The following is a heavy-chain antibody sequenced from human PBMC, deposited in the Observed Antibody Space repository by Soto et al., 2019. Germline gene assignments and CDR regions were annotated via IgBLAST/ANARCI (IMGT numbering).Heavy chain of an antibody. CDR3: ARDRGYYYGMDV. CDR2: IYYSGST. CDR1: GGSISSGGYY. V-gene: IGHV4-31*03. J-gene: IGHJ6*04. Sequence: PSETLSLTCTVSGGSISSGGYYWSWIRQHPGKGLEWIGYIYYSGSTYYNPSLKSRVTISVDTSKNQFSLKLSSVTAADTAVYDGARDRGYYYGMDVWGKGTSVTVSS.